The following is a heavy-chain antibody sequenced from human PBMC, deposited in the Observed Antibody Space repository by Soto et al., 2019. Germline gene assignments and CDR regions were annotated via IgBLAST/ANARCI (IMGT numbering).Heavy chain of an antibody. CDR1: GFTFSSHS. CDR2: MSSSGTYI. D-gene: IGHD3-22*01. J-gene: IGHJ4*02. V-gene: IGHV3-21*01. CDR3: ARGYYYDSGGCFDQ. Sequence: GGSLRLSCAASGFTFSSHSMNWVRQAPGRGLEWVSSMSSSGTYIYYADSVKGRFTISRDNAKNSLYLQMNSLRADDTAVYYWARGYYYDSGGCFDQWGQETLVTVSS.